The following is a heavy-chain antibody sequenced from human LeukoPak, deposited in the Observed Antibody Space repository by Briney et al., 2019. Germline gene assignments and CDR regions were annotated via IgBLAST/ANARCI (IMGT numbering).Heavy chain of an antibody. J-gene: IGHJ4*02. CDR3: ARVVVVVAAGDGPFDY. D-gene: IGHD2-15*01. CDR1: GGSISSGDYY. Sequence: PSETLSLTCTVSGGSISSGDYYWSWIRQPPGTGLEWIGYIYYSGSTYYNPSLKSRVTISVDTSKNQFSLKLSSVTAADTAVYYCARVVVVVAAGDGPFDYWGQGTLVTVSS. V-gene: IGHV4-30-4*01. CDR2: IYYSGST.